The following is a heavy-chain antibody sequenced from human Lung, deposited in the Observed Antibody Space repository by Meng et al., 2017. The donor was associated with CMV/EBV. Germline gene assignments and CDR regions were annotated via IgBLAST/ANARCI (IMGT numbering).Heavy chain of an antibody. V-gene: IGHV4-4*02. J-gene: IGHJ1*01. CDR2: IPHRGSS. CDR1: GDTITNHNW. CDR3: LRRSGGSV. D-gene: IGHD3-10*01. Sequence: VQLRESGPALVQPSAPLSLTCAVPGDTITNHNWWAWVRQPPGKGLEWIGEIPHRGSSAYNPSLKSRVSMSIDKSKNQFSLKLTSVTAADTAVYHCLRRSGGSVWGQGTLVTVSS.